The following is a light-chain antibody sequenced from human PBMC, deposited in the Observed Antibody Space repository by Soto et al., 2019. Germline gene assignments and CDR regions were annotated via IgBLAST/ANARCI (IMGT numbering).Light chain of an antibody. CDR1: QSVGSN. CDR2: DAS. Sequence: EIVLTQSPATLSLSPGERATLSCGASQSVGSNLAWYQHKPGQAPRLLIYDASNRATGIPARFSGSGSGTDFTLTISSLEPEDFAVYYCQQRSYWPRTFGQGTKVDIK. CDR3: QQRSYWPRT. J-gene: IGKJ1*01. V-gene: IGKV3-11*01.